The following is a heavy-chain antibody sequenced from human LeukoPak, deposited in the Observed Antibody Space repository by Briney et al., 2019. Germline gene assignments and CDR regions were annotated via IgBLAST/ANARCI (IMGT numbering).Heavy chain of an antibody. CDR3: ARHGPRGYDSSGYYYAAFDY. CDR1: GGSISSYY. D-gene: IGHD3-22*01. J-gene: IGHJ4*02. V-gene: IGHV4-59*08. CDR2: IYYSGST. Sequence: KPSETLSLTCTVSGGSISSYYWSWIRQPPGKGLEWIGYIYYSGSTNYNPSLKSRVTISVDTSKNQFSLKLSSVTAADTAVYYCARHGPRGYDSSGYYYAAFDYWGQGTLVTVSS.